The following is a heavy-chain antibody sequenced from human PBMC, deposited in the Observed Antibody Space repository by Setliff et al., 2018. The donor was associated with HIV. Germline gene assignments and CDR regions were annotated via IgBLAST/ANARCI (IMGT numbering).Heavy chain of an antibody. J-gene: IGHJ6*02. V-gene: IGHV1-69*10. Sequence: RASVKVSCKASGGTFSSYAISWVRQAPGQGLEWMGGIIPILGIANYAQKFQGRVTITADKSTSTAYMELSSLRSEDTAVYYCARDVWGSYSPSHYYGMDVRGQGTTVTVSS. CDR3: ARDVWGSYSPSHYYGMDV. D-gene: IGHD1-26*01. CDR1: GGTFSSYA. CDR2: IIPILGIA.